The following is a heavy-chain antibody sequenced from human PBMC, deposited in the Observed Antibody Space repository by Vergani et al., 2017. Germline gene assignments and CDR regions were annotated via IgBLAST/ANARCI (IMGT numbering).Heavy chain of an antibody. Sequence: QVQLQESGPGLVKPSETLTLTCDVSDSSIMTNPYWGWFRQSPGKGREWIGCIHHSGDTHYNSSLKSRVSISLVSSSKFSLSQTSVTAADTAIYYCARHRGSGGFFPSSYFYGMDVWGHGTTVTVSS. CDR3: ARHRGSGGFFPSSYFYGMDV. V-gene: IGHV4-38-2*01. CDR1: DSSIMTNPY. J-gene: IGHJ6*02. D-gene: IGHD3-10*01. CDR2: IHHSGDT.